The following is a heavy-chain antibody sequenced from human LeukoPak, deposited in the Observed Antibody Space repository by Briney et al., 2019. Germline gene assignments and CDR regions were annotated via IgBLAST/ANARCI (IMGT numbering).Heavy chain of an antibody. CDR1: GYTFTNYG. CDR2: ISAYSGNT. V-gene: IGHV1-18*01. Sequence: ASVKVSCKASGYTFTNYGISWVRQAPGQGLEWMGWISAYSGNTDYAQKLQGRVTMTTDTARNTAYMELRSLRSDDTAVYYCANTKSSSWPYYFDYWGQGTLVTASS. CDR3: ANTKSSSWPYYFDY. D-gene: IGHD6-13*01. J-gene: IGHJ4*02.